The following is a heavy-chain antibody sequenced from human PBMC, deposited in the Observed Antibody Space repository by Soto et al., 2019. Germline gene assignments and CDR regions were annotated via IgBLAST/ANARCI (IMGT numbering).Heavy chain of an antibody. J-gene: IGHJ4*02. CDR2: IWYDGSNK. CDR3: ARDPIAAAGAHFDY. D-gene: IGHD6-13*01. Sequence: GGSLRLSCAASGFTFSSYGMHWVRQAPGKGLEWVAVIWYDGSNKFYADSVKGRFTISRDTSNNTLYLHMNSLTPEDTAVYYCARDPIAAAGAHFDYWGQGTLVTVSS. V-gene: IGHV3-30*19. CDR1: GFTFSSYG.